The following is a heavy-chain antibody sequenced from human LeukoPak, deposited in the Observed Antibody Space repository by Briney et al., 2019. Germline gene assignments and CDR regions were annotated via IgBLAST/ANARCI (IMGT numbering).Heavy chain of an antibody. CDR3: ARDSPFSTPGIVLVPAAMPFDY. CDR1: GYTFTSYG. Sequence: ASVKVSCKASGYTFTSYGISWVRQAPGQGLEWMGWISAYNGNTNYAQKLQGRVTMTTDTSTSTAYMELRSLGSDDTAVYYCARDSPFSTPGIVLVPAAMPFDYWGQGALVTVSS. V-gene: IGHV1-18*01. D-gene: IGHD2-2*01. J-gene: IGHJ4*02. CDR2: ISAYNGNT.